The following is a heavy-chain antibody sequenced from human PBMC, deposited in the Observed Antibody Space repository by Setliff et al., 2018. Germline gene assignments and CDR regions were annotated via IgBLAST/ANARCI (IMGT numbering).Heavy chain of an antibody. D-gene: IGHD6-19*01. V-gene: IGHV4-39*01. CDR3: ARHRAVAGAYYFDF. CDR1: GGSITSHY. Sequence: PSETLSLTCSVSGGSITSHYWGWIRQPPGKGLEWIGSIYYSGNTYYNASLKGRVTISGDTSKNQFSLKLTAVTAADTAIYYCARHRAVAGAYYFDFWGQGTLVTAPQ. CDR2: IYYSGNT. J-gene: IGHJ4*02.